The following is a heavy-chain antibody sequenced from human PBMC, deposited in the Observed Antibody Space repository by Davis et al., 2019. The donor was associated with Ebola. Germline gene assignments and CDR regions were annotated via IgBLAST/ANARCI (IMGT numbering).Heavy chain of an antibody. CDR2: INPSGGST. J-gene: IGHJ3*02. CDR1: GYTFTSYY. D-gene: IGHD3-3*01. V-gene: IGHV1-46*01. CDR3: ARDGDFWSGWGDAFDI. Sequence: AASVKVSCKASGYTFTSYYMHWARQAPGQGLEWMGIINPSGGSTSYAQKFQGRVTMTRDTSTSTVYMELSSLRSEDTAVYYCARDGDFWSGWGDAFDIWGQGTMVTVSS.